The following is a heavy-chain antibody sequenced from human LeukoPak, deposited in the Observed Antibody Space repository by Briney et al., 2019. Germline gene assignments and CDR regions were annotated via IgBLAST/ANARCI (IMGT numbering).Heavy chain of an antibody. J-gene: IGHJ3*02. CDR3: ARHPGPLTYNWNDAGAFDI. D-gene: IGHD1-1*01. CDR2: IYYSGST. Sequence: PSETLSLTCTVSGGSISSYYWSWIRQPPGKGLEWIGYIYYSGSTNYNPSLKSRVTISVDTSKNQFSLKLSSVTAADTAVYYCARHPGPLTYNWNDAGAFDIWGQGTMVTVSP. CDR1: GGSISSYY. V-gene: IGHV4-59*08.